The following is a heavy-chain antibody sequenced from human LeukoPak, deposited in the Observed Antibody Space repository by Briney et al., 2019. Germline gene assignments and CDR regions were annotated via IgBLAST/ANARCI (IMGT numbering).Heavy chain of an antibody. CDR1: GFIVSSNY. D-gene: IGHD6-19*01. J-gene: IGHJ4*02. V-gene: IGHV3-66*01. CDR3: ARDNGVAGTAIDY. Sequence: GGSLRLSCAAPGFIVSSNYMSWVRQAPGKGLEWVSVIYSGGSTYYADSVRGRFTISRDNSKNTLYLQMNSLRAEDTAVYYCARDNGVAGTAIDYWGQGTLVTVSS. CDR2: IYSGGST.